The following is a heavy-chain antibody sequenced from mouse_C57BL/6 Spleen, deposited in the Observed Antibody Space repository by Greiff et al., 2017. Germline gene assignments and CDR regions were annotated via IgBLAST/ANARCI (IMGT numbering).Heavy chain of an antibody. J-gene: IGHJ1*03. CDR3: ARGKLLRANVDV. V-gene: IGHV1-52*01. CDR1: GYTFTSYW. Sequence: QVQLQQPGAELVRPGSSVKLSCKASGYTFTSYWMHWVKQRPIQGLEWIGNIDPSDSETHYNQKFKDKATLTVDKSSSTAYMQLSSLTSEDSAVYYCARGKLLRANVDVWGTGTTVTVSS. CDR2: IDPSDSET. D-gene: IGHD1-1*01.